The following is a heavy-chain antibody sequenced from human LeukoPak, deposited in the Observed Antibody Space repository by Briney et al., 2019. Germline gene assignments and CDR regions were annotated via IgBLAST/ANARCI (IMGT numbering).Heavy chain of an antibody. Sequence: GGSLRLSCAASGFTFSDYYMSWIRQAPGKGLEWVSTIKGTGLTTYYADSVKGRFTISRDNAKNSLFLQMSSLRADDTAIYYCATAGELRYMDVWGKGTAVTVSS. CDR3: ATAGELRYMDV. V-gene: IGHV3-11*04. CDR2: IKGTGLTT. D-gene: IGHD3-16*01. J-gene: IGHJ6*03. CDR1: GFTFSDYY.